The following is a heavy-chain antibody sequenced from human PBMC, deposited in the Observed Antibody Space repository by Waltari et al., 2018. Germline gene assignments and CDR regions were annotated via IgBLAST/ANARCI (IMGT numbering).Heavy chain of an antibody. CDR3: ARGDFRLSYYYMDV. CDR1: GYTFTGYY. Sequence: QVQLVQSGAEVKKPGASVKVSCKASGYTFTGYYIHWVRQAPGQGLEWKGWISPNICDTNYAQKFQGRVTMTSDTSTTTAYMELSRLTSDDTAVFYCARGDFRLSYYYMDVWGKGTTVTVSS. J-gene: IGHJ6*03. CDR2: ISPNICDT. V-gene: IGHV1-2*02. D-gene: IGHD3-3*01.